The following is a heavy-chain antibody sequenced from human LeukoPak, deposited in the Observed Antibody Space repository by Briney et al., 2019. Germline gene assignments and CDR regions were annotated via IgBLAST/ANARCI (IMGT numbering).Heavy chain of an antibody. CDR3: ARRYSNGWPYFDF. CDR2: IYYSGST. CDR1: GGSISRYY. J-gene: IGHJ4*02. D-gene: IGHD6-19*01. Sequence: SETLSLTCTVSGGSISRYYWSWIRQPPGGGLGWIGNIYYSGSTSYTPSLKSRVTISVDMSKNQFSLNLTSVTATDTAVYYCARRYSNGWPYFDFWGLGTLVTVSS. V-gene: IGHV4-59*08.